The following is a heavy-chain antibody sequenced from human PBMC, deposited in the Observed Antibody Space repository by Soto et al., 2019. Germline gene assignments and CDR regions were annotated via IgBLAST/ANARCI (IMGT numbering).Heavy chain of an antibody. CDR3: AIQFLSRYGGPL. CDR1: GYTFTSYG. J-gene: IGHJ4*02. Sequence: ASVKVSCKASGYTFTSYGISWVRRAPGQGLEWMGWISAYNGNTNYAQKPQGRVTMTTDTSTSTAYMELRSLRSDDTAVYYCAIQFLSRYGGPLWGQGTLVTVSS. V-gene: IGHV1-18*01. CDR2: ISAYNGNT. D-gene: IGHD1-26*01.